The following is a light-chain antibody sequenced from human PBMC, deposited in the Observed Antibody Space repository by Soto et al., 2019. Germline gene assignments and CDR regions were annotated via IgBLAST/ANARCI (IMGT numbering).Light chain of an antibody. CDR2: EVS. CDR3: LQSLHFPLT. Sequence: EIVMTQTPLSLSVTPGQSASISCRSSQTLLHSNGKSYLYWYLQKAGQAPQLLIYEVSTRFSGVPDRFSGSGAGTDFTLTISPVEADDVGVYYCLQSLHFPLTFGGGTKVEIK. J-gene: IGKJ4*01. V-gene: IGKV2-29*03. CDR1: QTLLHSNGKSY.